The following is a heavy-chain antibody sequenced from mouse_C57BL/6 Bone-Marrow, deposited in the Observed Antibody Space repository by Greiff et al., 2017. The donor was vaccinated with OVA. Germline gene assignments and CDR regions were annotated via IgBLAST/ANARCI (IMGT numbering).Heavy chain of an antibody. CDR3: ARMGYDESYGYCDV. V-gene: IGHV1-7*01. CDR2: INPSSGYT. D-gene: IGHD2-2*01. Sequence: VQLQQSGAELAKPGASVKLSCKASGYTFTSYWMHWVKQRPGQGLEWIGYINPSSGYTTYNQKLKDKATLTADTTCSRVYLQLSSLTYEYSAVYYCARMGYDESYGYCDVWGTGTTVTVSS. CDR1: GYTFTSYW. J-gene: IGHJ1*03.